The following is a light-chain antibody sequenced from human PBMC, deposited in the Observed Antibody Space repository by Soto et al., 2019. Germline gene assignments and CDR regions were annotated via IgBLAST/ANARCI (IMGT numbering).Light chain of an antibody. CDR3: QHYNSYSEA. Sequence: DIQMTQSPASLSASVGDGFTITFLASQGIRNDLGWYQQKPGKAPKRLIYAASSLQSGVPSRFSGSGSGTEFTLTISSLQPDDFATYFCQHYNSYSEAFGQGTKVDIK. J-gene: IGKJ1*01. CDR1: QGIRND. CDR2: AAS. V-gene: IGKV1-17*01.